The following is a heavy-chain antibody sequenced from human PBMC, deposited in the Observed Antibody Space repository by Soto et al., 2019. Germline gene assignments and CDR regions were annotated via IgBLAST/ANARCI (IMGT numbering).Heavy chain of an antibody. Sequence: QVQLVESGGGVVQPGRSLRLSCAASGFTSSSFAMHWVRQAPGKGLEWVALISADGSNKYYADSVKGRFTISRDNSKNTLYLQMNRLSGEDTAVYSCARVEQRLYLAKYWGQGTLVTVSS. J-gene: IGHJ4*02. V-gene: IGHV3-30*04. D-gene: IGHD6-25*01. CDR3: ARVEQRLYLAKY. CDR2: ISADGSNK. CDR1: GFTSSSFA.